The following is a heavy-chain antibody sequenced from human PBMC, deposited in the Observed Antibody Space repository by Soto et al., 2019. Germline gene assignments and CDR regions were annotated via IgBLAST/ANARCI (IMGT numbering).Heavy chain of an antibody. V-gene: IGHV1-18*01. J-gene: IGHJ6*02. D-gene: IGHD2-21*02. CDR3: ARVRGVVVTPDYYGMDV. CDR1: GYTFTSYA. CDR2: ISAYNGNT. Sequence: GASVKVSCKASGYTFTSYAMHWVRQAPGQRLEWMGWISAYNGNTNYAQKLQGRVTMTTDTSTSTAYMELRSLRSDDTAVYYCARVRGVVVTPDYYGMDVWGQGTTVTVSS.